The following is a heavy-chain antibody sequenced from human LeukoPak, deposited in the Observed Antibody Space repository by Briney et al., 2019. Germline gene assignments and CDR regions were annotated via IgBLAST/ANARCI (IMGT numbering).Heavy chain of an antibody. CDR1: GYSFTDYF. V-gene: IGHV1-69-2*01. CDR3: TIVGLDYYDTSGYPS. Sequence: GATVKISCKASGYSFTDYFLHWVQQAPGKGHEWMGRVDPEDGETIYAEKFQGRVAITADTSRDTAYMELSSLRSEDTAVYYCTIVGLDYYDTSGYPSWGQGTLVTVSS. D-gene: IGHD3-22*01. J-gene: IGHJ5*02. CDR2: VDPEDGET.